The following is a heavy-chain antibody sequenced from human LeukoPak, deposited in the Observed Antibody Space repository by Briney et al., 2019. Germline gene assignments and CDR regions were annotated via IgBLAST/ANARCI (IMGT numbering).Heavy chain of an antibody. D-gene: IGHD3-16*01. CDR3: ARTGGGEGFDY. V-gene: IGHV4-30-2*01. CDR1: GGSISSGGYY. CDR2: IYHSGST. Sequence: SETLSLTCTVSGGSISSGGYYWSWIRQPPGKGLEWIGYIYHSGSTYYNPSLKSRVTISADRSKNQFSLKLSSVTAADTAVYYCARTGGGEGFDYWGQGTLVTVSS. J-gene: IGHJ4*02.